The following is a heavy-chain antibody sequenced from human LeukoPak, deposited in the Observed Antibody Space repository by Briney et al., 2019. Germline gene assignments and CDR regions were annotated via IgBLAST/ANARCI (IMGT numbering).Heavy chain of an antibody. Sequence: GGSLRLSCAASGFTFSSYIMSWVRQAPGKGLEWVSLIGGSGDSTYYADSVKGRFTISRDNSKNTLYLRMNSLRADDTAVYYCAKEGPGGGGYFDDWGQGSLVTVCS. CDR1: GFTFSSYI. CDR3: AKEGPGGGGYFDD. CDR2: IGGSGDST. V-gene: IGHV3-23*01. D-gene: IGHD3-16*01. J-gene: IGHJ4*02.